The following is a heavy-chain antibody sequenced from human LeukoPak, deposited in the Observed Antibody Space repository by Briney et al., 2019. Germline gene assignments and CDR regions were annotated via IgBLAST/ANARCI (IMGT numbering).Heavy chain of an antibody. CDR3: ASQRATAMGYFDY. D-gene: IGHD5-18*01. J-gene: IGHJ4*02. CDR1: GGSISSGTYY. CDR2: IYHSGAT. Sequence: SETLSLTCTVSGGSISSGTYYWSWIRQHPRKGLEWIGYIYHSGATYYNPSLKSRVTISADMSKNQFSLNLSSVTAADTAVYYCASQRATAMGYFDYWGQGILVTVSS. V-gene: IGHV4-31*03.